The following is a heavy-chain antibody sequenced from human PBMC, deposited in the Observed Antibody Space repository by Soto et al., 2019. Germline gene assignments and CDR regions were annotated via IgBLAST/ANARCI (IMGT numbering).Heavy chain of an antibody. V-gene: IGHV3-15*01. CDR3: TTDSILAPLFR. CDR2: IKSKTDGGTT. Sequence: EVQLVESGGGLIEPGGSLRLSCAASGFTFTSAWMSWVRQAPGKGLEWVGRIKSKTDGGTTDYAAPVRGRFTISRDDSKNTLYVQLNSLKTEDTAVYYCTTDSILAPLFRWGQGTLVTVSS. CDR1: GFTFTSAW. J-gene: IGHJ4*02. D-gene: IGHD3-3*02.